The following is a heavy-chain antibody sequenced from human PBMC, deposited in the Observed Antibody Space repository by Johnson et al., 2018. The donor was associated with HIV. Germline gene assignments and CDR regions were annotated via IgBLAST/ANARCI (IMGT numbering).Heavy chain of an antibody. CDR2: IGTAGDT. D-gene: IGHD1-26*01. J-gene: IGHJ3*02. CDR1: GFTFSSYD. CDR3: ARVIYGGSSKSAAFDI. V-gene: IGHV3-13*01. Sequence: VQLVESGGGLVQPGGSLRLSCAASGFTFSSYDMHWVRQATGKGLEWVSSIGTAGDTYYPGSVKGRFTISRENAKNSLYLQMNSLRAGDTAVYYCARVIYGGSSKSAAFDIWGQGTMVTVSS.